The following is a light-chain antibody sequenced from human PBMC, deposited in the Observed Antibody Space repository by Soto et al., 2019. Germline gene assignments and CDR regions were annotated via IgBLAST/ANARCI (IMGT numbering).Light chain of an antibody. Sequence: QSVLTQPPSVSGAPGQRVTISCIGSSSNIGASYDVQWYQQLPGTAPKLLIYGNTNRPSGVPDRFSGSKSGTSASLAITGLQAEDEADYDCQSYDSSLSGYVFGTGTKLTVL. CDR1: SSNIGASYD. CDR2: GNT. V-gene: IGLV1-40*01. CDR3: QSYDSSLSGYV. J-gene: IGLJ1*01.